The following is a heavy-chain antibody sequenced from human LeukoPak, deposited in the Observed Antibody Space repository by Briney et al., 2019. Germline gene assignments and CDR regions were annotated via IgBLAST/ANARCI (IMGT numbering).Heavy chain of an antibody. CDR2: ISGSGGTT. CDR1: GFTFSSYS. V-gene: IGHV3-23*01. D-gene: IGHD6-19*01. CDR3: VKETGYSSGWHGRTFDH. J-gene: IGHJ4*02. Sequence: GGSLRLSCAASGFTFSSYSMNWVRQAPGKGLEWVSAISGSGGTTYYADSVKGRFTISRDNSKNTVDLQMKGLGAGDAAVYYCVKETGYSSGWHGRTFDHWGQGALVSVST.